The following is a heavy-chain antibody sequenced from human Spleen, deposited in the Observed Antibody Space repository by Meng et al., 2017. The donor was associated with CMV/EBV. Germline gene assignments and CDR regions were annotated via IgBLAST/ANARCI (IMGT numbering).Heavy chain of an antibody. CDR3: ARTYYYGSGTYYYGMDV. D-gene: IGHD3-10*01. J-gene: IGHJ6*02. CDR2: IHPGDSDT. V-gene: IGHV5-51*01. Sequence: GESLKISCRGSGYTFTDYWIVWVRQMPGKGLEWMGIIHPGDSDTRYRPSFQGQVTISADKSISTAYLQWSSLKASDTAMYYCARTYYYGSGTYYYGMDVWGQGTTVTVSS. CDR1: GYTFTDYW.